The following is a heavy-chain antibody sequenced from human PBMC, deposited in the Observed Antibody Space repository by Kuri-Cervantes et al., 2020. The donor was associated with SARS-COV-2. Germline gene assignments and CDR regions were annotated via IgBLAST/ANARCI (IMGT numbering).Heavy chain of an antibody. J-gene: IGHJ3*02. CDR3: ARSTPFWRLVAISQGGAFDI. CDR2: INPNSGGT. CDR1: AYTFIGYY. D-gene: IGHD5-12*01. Sequence: ASVQVSCKASAYTFIGYYMHWVRQASGQGLEWMGWINPNSGGTNYAQKFQGWVTMTRDTSISTVYMELSRLRSDDTAVYYCARSTPFWRLVAISQGGAFDIWGQGTMVTVSS. V-gene: IGHV1-2*04.